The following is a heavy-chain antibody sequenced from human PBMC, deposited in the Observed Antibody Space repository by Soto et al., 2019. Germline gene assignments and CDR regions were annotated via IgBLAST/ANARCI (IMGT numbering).Heavy chain of an antibody. CDR3: ARDDYGDPPDY. CDR2: IYWDDDK. V-gene: IGHV2-5*02. D-gene: IGHD4-17*01. J-gene: IGHJ4*02. CDR1: GFSLSTSGVG. Sequence: QITLKESGPPLVKPTQTLTLTCTFSGFSLSTSGVGVGWIRQPPGKALEWLALIYWDDDKRYSPSLKSRLTITKDTSKNQVVLTMTNMDPVDTATYYCARDDYGDPPDYWGQGTLVTVSS.